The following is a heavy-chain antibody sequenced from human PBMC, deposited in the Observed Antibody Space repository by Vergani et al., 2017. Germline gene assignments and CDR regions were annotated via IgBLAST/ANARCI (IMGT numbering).Heavy chain of an antibody. CDR3: ARDLYYLGSGSYPYFYYYGLDV. CDR1: GFTLSSHA. V-gene: IGHV3-33*01. CDR2: IWYDGSKE. J-gene: IGHJ6*02. D-gene: IGHD3-10*01. Sequence: QVQLEESGGGVVQPGRSLRLSCAGSGFTLSSHAMHWVRQAPGKGLEWVAFIWYDGSKEYYADSVKGRFTISRDNSKNTLYLQMNNLRAADTAVYYCARDLYYLGSGSYPYFYYYGLDVWGQGTAVTVSS.